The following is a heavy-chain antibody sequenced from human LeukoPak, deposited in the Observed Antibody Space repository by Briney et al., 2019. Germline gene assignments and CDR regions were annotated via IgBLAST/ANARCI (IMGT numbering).Heavy chain of an antibody. CDR1: GFTVSSYE. D-gene: IGHD5-12*01. CDR2: ISSSGSTI. Sequence: GGSLRLSGAASGFTVSSYEMNCDRQAPGKGLEWVSYISSSGSTIYYADSVKGRFTISRDNAKNSLSLQMNSLRAEDTAVYYCARNVGYATFGYWGQGTVVAVAS. J-gene: IGHJ4*02. V-gene: IGHV3-48*03. CDR3: ARNVGYATFGY.